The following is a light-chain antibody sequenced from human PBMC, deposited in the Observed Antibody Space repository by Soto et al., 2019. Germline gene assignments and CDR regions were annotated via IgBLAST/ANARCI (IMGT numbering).Light chain of an antibody. V-gene: IGKV1-5*03. J-gene: IGKJ4*01. CDR2: KAS. CDR3: LQYNSYPLT. Sequence: DIQMTQSPSALSASVGDRVTITCRASQTISSWLAWYQQKPGKAPNILIYKASNLESGVPSRFSGSGSGTELTLTISSLQPDDFATYFCLQYNSYPLTFGGGTKVEIK. CDR1: QTISSW.